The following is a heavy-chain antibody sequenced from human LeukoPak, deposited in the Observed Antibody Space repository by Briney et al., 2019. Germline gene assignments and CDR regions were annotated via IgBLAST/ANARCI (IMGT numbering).Heavy chain of an antibody. CDR2: ISGSGGTT. CDR1: GFTFSSYA. Sequence: GGSLRLSCAASGFTFSSYALSWVRQAPGKGLEWVSAISGSGGTTYYADSVKGRFTISRDNSKNTLYLQMSSLRAEDTAVYYCVKGSGWTYWGQGTLVTVSS. CDR3: VKGSGWTY. V-gene: IGHV3-23*01. J-gene: IGHJ4*02. D-gene: IGHD6-19*01.